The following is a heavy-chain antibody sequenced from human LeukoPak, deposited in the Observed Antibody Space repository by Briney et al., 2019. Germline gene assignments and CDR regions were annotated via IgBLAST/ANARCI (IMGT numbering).Heavy chain of an antibody. V-gene: IGHV3-53*05. CDR1: GFTVSSNY. Sequence: GGSLRLSCAASGFTVSSNYMSWVRQAPGKGLEWVSVIYSGGSTYYADSVKGRFTISRDNSKNTLYLQMNSLRAEDTAVYYCAKDKNTWIQLWTLDYWGQGTLVTVSS. J-gene: IGHJ4*02. CDR3: AKDKNTWIQLWTLDY. D-gene: IGHD5-18*01. CDR2: IYSGGST.